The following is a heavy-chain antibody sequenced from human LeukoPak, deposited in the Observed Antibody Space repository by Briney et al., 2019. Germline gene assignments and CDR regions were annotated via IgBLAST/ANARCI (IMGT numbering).Heavy chain of an antibody. V-gene: IGHV3-21*01. CDR1: GFTFSSYS. D-gene: IGHD2-2*02. CDR3: ARAKRVVVVPAAIKGGAFDY. Sequence: GGSLRLSCAASGFTFSSYSMNWVRQAPGKGLEWVSSISSSSYIYYADSVKGRFTISRDNAKNSLYLQMNSLRAEDTAVYYCARAKRVVVVPAAIKGGAFDYWGQGTLVTVSS. J-gene: IGHJ4*02. CDR2: ISSSSYI.